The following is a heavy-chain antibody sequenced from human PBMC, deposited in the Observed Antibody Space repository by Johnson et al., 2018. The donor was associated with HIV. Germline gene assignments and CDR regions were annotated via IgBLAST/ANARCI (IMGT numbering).Heavy chain of an antibody. J-gene: IGHJ3*02. V-gene: IGHV3-30*18. CDR1: GFTFSSYG. CDR2: ITYDGGNK. D-gene: IGHD4-17*01. Sequence: QVQLVESGGGVVQPGRSLRLSCAASGFTFSSYGMHWVRQAPGKGLEWVSVITYDGGNKYYADSVKGRFTISRDNSKNTLYLQMNSLRVEDTAVYYCAKGADYADYEGAFDIWGQGTMVTVSS. CDR3: AKGADYADYEGAFDI.